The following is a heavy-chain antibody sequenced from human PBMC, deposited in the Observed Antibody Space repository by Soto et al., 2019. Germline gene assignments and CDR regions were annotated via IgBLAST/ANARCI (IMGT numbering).Heavy chain of an antibody. Sequence: GGSLRLSCTASGFTFNTHWMHWVRQAPGKGLVWVSRIYFDGITTNYADSVKGRLTVSRDNAKNTVYLHVNTLRDEDTAVYYCARGGAMGVDYWGQGTLVTAPQ. CDR2: IYFDGITT. D-gene: IGHD1-26*01. J-gene: IGHJ4*02. CDR3: ARGGAMGVDY. CDR1: GFTFNTHW. V-gene: IGHV3-74*01.